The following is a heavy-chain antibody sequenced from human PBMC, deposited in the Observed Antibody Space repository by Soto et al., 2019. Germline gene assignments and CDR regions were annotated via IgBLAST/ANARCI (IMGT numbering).Heavy chain of an antibody. J-gene: IGHJ4*02. CDR2: IYYSGST. CDR1: MGSSSSCYYY. V-gene: IGHV4-30-4*08. D-gene: IGHD3-22*01. Sequence: PSEALSVAGRVSMGSSSSCYYYCSWIRQPPGKGLEWIGYIYYSGSTYYNPSLKSRVTISVDTSKNQFSLKLSSVTAADTAVYYCARFTVEYYYDSSGYYPDYWGQGTLVTVSS. CDR3: ARFTVEYYYDSSGYYPDY.